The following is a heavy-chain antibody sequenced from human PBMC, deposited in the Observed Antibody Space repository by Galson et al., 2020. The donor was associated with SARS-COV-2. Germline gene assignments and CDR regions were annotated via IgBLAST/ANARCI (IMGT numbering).Heavy chain of an antibody. V-gene: IGHV3-21*04. D-gene: IGHD3-22*01. CDR1: GFTFSSYS. CDR2: ISSSSSYI. J-gene: IGHJ5*02. CDR3: ARDGVDYYDSSGYEGFDP. Sequence: GGSLRLSCAASGFTFSSYSMNWVRQAPGKGLEWVSSISSSSSYIYYADSVKGRFTISRDNAKNSLYLQMNSLRAEDTAVYYCARDGVDYYDSSGYEGFDPWGQGTLVTVSS.